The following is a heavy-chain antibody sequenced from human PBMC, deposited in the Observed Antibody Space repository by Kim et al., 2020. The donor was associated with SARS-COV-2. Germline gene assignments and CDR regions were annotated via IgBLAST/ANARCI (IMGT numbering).Heavy chain of an antibody. V-gene: IGHV4-31*02. D-gene: IGHD3-10*01. Sequence: YYNPSLKSRVTRSVDTSKNQFSLKLSSVTAADTAVYYCAREAPPGNWFDPWGQGTLVTVSS. J-gene: IGHJ5*02. CDR3: AREAPPGNWFDP.